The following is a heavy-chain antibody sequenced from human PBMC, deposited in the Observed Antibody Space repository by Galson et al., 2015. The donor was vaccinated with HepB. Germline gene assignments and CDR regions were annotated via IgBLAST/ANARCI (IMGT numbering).Heavy chain of an antibody. Sequence: SLRLSCAASGLTVSNNYMSWDRQAPGKGLEWVSIIYLDGSAYYADSVRGRFTISRDNSKNTVYLQMNSLRAEDTAVYYCTRGGDGSSWNYFDYWGQGTLVTVSS. CDR2: IYLDGSA. CDR1: GLTVSNNY. V-gene: IGHV3-66*01. CDR3: TRGGDGSSWNYFDY. J-gene: IGHJ4*02. D-gene: IGHD1-26*01.